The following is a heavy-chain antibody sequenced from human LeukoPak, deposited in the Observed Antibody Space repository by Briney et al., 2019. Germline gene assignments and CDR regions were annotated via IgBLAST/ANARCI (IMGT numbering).Heavy chain of an antibody. CDR3: ARALEAGDDSSGLYYYYYMDV. J-gene: IGHJ6*03. CDR1: GGTFSSYT. CDR2: IIPILGIE. Sequence: ASVKVSCKASGGTFSSYTISWVRQAPGQGLEWMGRIIPILGIENYAQKFQGRVTITADKSTSTAYMELSSLRSEDTAVYYCARALEAGDDSSGLYYYYYMDVWGKGTTVTVSS. D-gene: IGHD3-22*01. V-gene: IGHV1-69*02.